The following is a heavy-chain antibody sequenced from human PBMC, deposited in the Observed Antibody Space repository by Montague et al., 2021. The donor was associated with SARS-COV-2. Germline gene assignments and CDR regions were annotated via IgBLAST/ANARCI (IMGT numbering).Heavy chain of an antibody. D-gene: IGHD1-1*01. CDR1: GVSISSVHYC. Sequence: SETLSLTCTVSGVSISSVHYCWGWVRQTPGKGLEWIGNIFYDGTSRSNPSLNSRVTISVDTSKSQLSLRLSSVTAADTAVYFCARHKAWNVAPYYFGYWGQGTVVTVSS. J-gene: IGHJ4*02. CDR3: ARHKAWNVAPYYFGY. CDR2: IFYDGTS. V-gene: IGHV4-39*01.